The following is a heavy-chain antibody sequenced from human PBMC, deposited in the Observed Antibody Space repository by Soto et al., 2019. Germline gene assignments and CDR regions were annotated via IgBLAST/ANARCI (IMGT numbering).Heavy chain of an antibody. Sequence: SVKVSCKASGGTFSSYAISWVRQAPGQGLEWMGGIIPIFGTANYAQKFQGRVTITADESTSTAYMELSSLRSEDTAVYYCARETDDFWSGYYRDYYYGMDVWGQGTTVTVSS. CDR2: IIPIFGTA. CDR3: ARETDDFWSGYYRDYYYGMDV. CDR1: GGTFSSYA. V-gene: IGHV1-69*13. J-gene: IGHJ6*02. D-gene: IGHD3-3*01.